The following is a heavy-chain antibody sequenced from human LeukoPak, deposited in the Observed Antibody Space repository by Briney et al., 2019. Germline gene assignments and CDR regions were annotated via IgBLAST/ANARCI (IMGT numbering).Heavy chain of an antibody. J-gene: IGHJ4*02. Sequence: GGSLRLSCAASGFTFSSYGMSWVRQAPGKGLEWVSAISTSGGSTYYADSVKGRFTISRDNSMNTLYLQMNSLRAEDTAVYYCATGSAGNGSGSYYAYYFDYWGQGTLVTVSS. D-gene: IGHD3-10*01. CDR3: ATGSAGNGSGSYYAYYFDY. CDR1: GFTFSSYG. V-gene: IGHV3-23*01. CDR2: ISTSGGST.